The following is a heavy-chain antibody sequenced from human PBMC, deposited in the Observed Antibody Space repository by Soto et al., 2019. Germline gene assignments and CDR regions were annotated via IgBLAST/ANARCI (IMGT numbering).Heavy chain of an antibody. D-gene: IGHD3-22*01. J-gene: IGHJ4*02. V-gene: IGHV5-10-1*01. CDR2: IDPSDSQT. CDR1: GYSFAGYW. Sequence: GESLKISCKGSGYSFAGYWITWVRQKPGKGLEWMGRIDPSDSQTYYSPSFRGHVTISVTKSITTVFLQWSSLRASDTAMYYCARQIYDSDTGPNFQYYFDSWGQGTRVTVSS. CDR3: ARQIYDSDTGPNFQYYFDS.